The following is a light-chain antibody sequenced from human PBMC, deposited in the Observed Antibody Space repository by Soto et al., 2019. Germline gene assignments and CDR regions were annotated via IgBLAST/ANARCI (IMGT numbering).Light chain of an antibody. CDR1: QSVGSSC. CDR3: QQYENSPLT. Sequence: EIVLTQSPDTLSLSPGERATLSCRASQSVGSSCLAWYQQKPGQAPRLLIYRTSTRATGIPDRFTGSGSGTDFTLTISRLEPEDFAVYYCQQYENSPLTFGGGTKVEIK. V-gene: IGKV3-20*01. CDR2: RTS. J-gene: IGKJ4*01.